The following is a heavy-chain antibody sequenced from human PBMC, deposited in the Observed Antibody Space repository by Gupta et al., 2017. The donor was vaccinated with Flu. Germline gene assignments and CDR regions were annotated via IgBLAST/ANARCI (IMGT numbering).Heavy chain of an antibody. V-gene: IGHV3-11*01. J-gene: IGHJ6*02. Sequence: PGKGLEWVSYISSSGSTIYYADSVKGRFTISRDNAKNSLYLQMNSLRAEDTAVYYCARDSSGYDNYYYGMDVWGQGTTVTVSS. CDR3: ARDSSGYDNYYYGMDV. CDR2: ISSSGSTI. D-gene: IGHD5-12*01.